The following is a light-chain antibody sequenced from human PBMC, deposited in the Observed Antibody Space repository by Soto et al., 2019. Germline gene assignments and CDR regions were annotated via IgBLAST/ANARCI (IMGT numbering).Light chain of an antibody. J-gene: IGKJ5*01. CDR3: QHYAGGSRIT. V-gene: IGKV3-20*01. CDR1: QSVSSR. Sequence: EIVLTQSPATLSLSPGERATLSCRASQSVSSRLAWYQQKPGQAPRLLISGASSRATGIPDRFSGSGFGTDFTLTISSLEPEDFALYYCQHYAGGSRITFGQGTRLEIK. CDR2: GAS.